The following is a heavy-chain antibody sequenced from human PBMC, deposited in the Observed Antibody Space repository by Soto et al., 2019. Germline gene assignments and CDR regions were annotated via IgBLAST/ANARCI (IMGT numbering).Heavy chain of an antibody. D-gene: IGHD3-9*01. CDR3: ARDPNSYYDILTGYYGPYGMDA. CDR1: GGSISSGGYY. CDR2: TYYSGST. Sequence: QVQLQESGPGLVKPSQTLSLTCTVSGGSISSGGYYWSWIRQHPGKGLEWIGYTYYSGSTYYNPSLKSPVTISVDTSTTQFSLKLSSVTAADTAVYYCARDPNSYYDILTGYYGPYGMDAWGQGTTVTVSS. V-gene: IGHV4-31*01. J-gene: IGHJ6*02.